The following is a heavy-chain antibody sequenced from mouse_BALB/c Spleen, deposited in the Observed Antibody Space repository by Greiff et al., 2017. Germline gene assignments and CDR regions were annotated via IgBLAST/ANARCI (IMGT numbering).Heavy chain of an antibody. J-gene: IGHJ4*01. CDR3: GSEDYAMDY. V-gene: IGHV5-17*02. CDR2: ISSGSSTI. CDR1: GFTFSSFG. Sequence: EVQVVESGGGLVQPGGSRKLSCAASGFTFSSFGMHWVRQAPEKGLEWVAYISSGSSTIYYADTVKGRFTITSDNPKNTLFLQMTSLRSEDTAMYYCGSEDYAMDYWGQGTSVTVSS.